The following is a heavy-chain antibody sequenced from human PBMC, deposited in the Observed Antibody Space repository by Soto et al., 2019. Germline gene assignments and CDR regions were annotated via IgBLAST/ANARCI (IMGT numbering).Heavy chain of an antibody. V-gene: IGHV1-18*01. Sequence: GASVKVCCKASGYTFTSYVISWVRQAPGQGLEWMGWISAYNGNTNYAQKLQGRVTMTTDTSTSTAYMELRSLRSDDTAVYYCARELTSGWLDYYYYGMDVWGQGTTVTVSS. J-gene: IGHJ6*02. CDR3: ARELTSGWLDYYYYGMDV. CDR1: GYTFTSYV. D-gene: IGHD6-19*01. CDR2: ISAYNGNT.